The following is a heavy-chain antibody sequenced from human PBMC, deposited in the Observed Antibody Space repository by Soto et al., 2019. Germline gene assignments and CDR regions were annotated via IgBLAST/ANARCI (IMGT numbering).Heavy chain of an antibody. CDR2: TYYRSKWYN. CDR1: GDSVSTNSAT. CDR3: ARVWGGAFDI. V-gene: IGHV6-1*01. D-gene: IGHD3-10*01. J-gene: IGHJ3*02. Sequence: PSQTLSLTCAISGDSVSTNSATWDWIRQSPSRGLEWLGRTYYRSKWYNDYAVSVQGRITINADTSNNHLSLQLSSVTAADTAVYYCARVWGGAFDIWGQGTMVTVS.